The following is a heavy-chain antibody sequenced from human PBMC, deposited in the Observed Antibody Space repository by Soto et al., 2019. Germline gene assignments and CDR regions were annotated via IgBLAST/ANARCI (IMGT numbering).Heavy chain of an antibody. CDR1: GGSISSSSYY. D-gene: IGHD3-3*02. V-gene: IGHV4-39*01. CDR2: IYYSGST. Sequence: QLQLQESGPGLVKPSETLSLTCTVSGGSISSSSYYWGWIRQPPGKGLEWIGSIYYSGSTYYNPSLKRRATVSVDTSKNQFSLKLSSVTAADTAVYYCASPKLAFYNRFDPWGHGTLVTVSS. CDR3: ASPKLAFYNRFDP. J-gene: IGHJ5*02.